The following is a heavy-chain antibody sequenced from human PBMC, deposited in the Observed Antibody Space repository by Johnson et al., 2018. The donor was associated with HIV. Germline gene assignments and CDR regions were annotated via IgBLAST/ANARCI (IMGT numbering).Heavy chain of an antibody. J-gene: IGHJ3*02. V-gene: IGHV3-23*04. CDR2: ISGSGGST. CDR3: AKDVYGGNLEPFDAFDI. Sequence: VQLVESGGGLVQPGGSLRLSCAASGFTFSSYAMSWVRQAPGKGLEWVSAISGSGGSTYYADSVKGRFSISRDNSKNTLYLQMNSLRAEDTAVYYCAKDVYGGNLEPFDAFDIWGQGTMVTVSS. D-gene: IGHD4-23*01. CDR1: GFTFSSYA.